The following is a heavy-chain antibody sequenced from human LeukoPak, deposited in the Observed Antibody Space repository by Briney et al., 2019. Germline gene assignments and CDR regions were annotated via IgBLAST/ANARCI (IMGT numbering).Heavy chain of an antibody. CDR2: IYYRGST. Sequence: SETLSLTCTVSGGSISSSSYYWGWIRQPPGKGLEWIGSIYYRGSTYYNPSLKSRVTISVDTSKNQFSLKLSSVTAADTAVYYCATYYDFWDAFDIWGQGTMVTVSS. J-gene: IGHJ3*02. CDR1: GGSISSSSYY. CDR3: ATYYDFWDAFDI. V-gene: IGHV4-39*01. D-gene: IGHD3-3*01.